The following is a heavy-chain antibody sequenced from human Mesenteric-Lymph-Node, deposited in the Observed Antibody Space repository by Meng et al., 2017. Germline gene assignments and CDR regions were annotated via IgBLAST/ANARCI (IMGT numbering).Heavy chain of an antibody. V-gene: IGHV3-48*03. CDR2: ISSSGSTI. Sequence: GESLKISCAASGFTFSSYEMNWVRQAPGKGLEWVSYISSSGSTIYYADSVKGRFTISRDNAKNSLFLQMNSLRGEDTAVYYCARTSIFTSSGYSWGQGTLVTVSS. CDR3: ARTSIFTSSGYS. CDR1: GFTFSSYE. D-gene: IGHD6-25*01. J-gene: IGHJ4*02.